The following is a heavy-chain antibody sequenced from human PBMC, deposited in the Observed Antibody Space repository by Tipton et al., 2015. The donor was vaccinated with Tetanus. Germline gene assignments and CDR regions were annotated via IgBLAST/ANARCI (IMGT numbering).Heavy chain of an antibody. CDR2: ISSSSRYI. J-gene: IGHJ4*02. CDR3: ARHSPYYYDSSGYFLQYYFDY. CDR1: GFTLSRYT. Sequence: GSLRLSCAASGFTLSRYTLNWVRQAPGKGLEWVSSISSSSRYIYYADSVKGRFTISRDNAKNSLYLQMNSLRAEDTAVYYCARHSPYYYDSSGYFLQYYFDYWGQGTLVTVSS. V-gene: IGHV3-21*01. D-gene: IGHD3-22*01.